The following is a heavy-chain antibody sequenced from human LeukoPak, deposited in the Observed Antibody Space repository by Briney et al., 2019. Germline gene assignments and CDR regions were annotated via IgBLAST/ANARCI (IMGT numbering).Heavy chain of an antibody. Sequence: ASVKVSCKASGYTFTGYYMHWLRQAPGQGLEWMGWINPNSGGTNYAQKFQGRVTMTRDTSISTAYMELSRLRSDDTALYYCARGSVTMVRGVIRVLDYWGQGTLVTVSS. D-gene: IGHD3-10*01. V-gene: IGHV1-2*02. CDR2: INPNSGGT. CDR1: GYTFTGYY. CDR3: ARGSVTMVRGVIRVLDY. J-gene: IGHJ4*02.